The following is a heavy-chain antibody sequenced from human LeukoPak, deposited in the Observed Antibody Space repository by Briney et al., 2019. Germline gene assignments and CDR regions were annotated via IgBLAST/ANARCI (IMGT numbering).Heavy chain of an antibody. Sequence: ASVKLSCKASGYTFTSYYMHWVPQAPGPGREGMGIINHSVGSTSYAQKFQSRVTMTRDMSTSTVYLELSSLRSEDTAVYYCARARLREYYYYYYMVGGGGGTTVTVS. CDR2: INHSVGST. V-gene: IGHV1-46*01. CDR1: GYTFTSYY. D-gene: IGHD3-16*01. J-gene: IGHJ6*03. CDR3: ARARLREYYYYYYMVG.